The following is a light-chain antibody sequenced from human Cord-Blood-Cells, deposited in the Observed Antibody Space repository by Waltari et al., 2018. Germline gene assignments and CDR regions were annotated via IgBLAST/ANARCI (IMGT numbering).Light chain of an antibody. CDR3: QQRSNWPLT. V-gene: IGKV3-11*01. CDR2: DAS. CDR1: QSVSSY. J-gene: IGKJ4*01. Sequence: ELVLTQSPAPLSLSPGERATLSCRASQSVSSYLAWYQQKPGQAPRLLIYDASNRATGIPARFSGSGSGTDFTLTINSLEPEDFAVYYCQQRSNWPLTFGGGTKVEIK.